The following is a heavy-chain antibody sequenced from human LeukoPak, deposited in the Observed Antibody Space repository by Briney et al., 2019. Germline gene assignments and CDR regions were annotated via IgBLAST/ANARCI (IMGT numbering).Heavy chain of an antibody. CDR1: GGSISSSSYY. V-gene: IGHV4-39*02. D-gene: IGHD2-15*01. CDR2: IYYSGST. Sequence: PSETLSLTCAVSGGSISSSSYYWGWLRPPPRERLEWVGSIYYSGSTYYYPSLKSRVAIPVDTSKNQCSLQLSSVTAADTAVYYCAREIPIVVVAATPSFDYWGQGTLVTDSS. J-gene: IGHJ4*02. CDR3: AREIPIVVVAATPSFDY.